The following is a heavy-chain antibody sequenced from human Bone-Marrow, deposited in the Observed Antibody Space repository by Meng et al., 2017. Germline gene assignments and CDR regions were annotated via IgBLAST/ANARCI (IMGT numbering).Heavy chain of an antibody. J-gene: IGHJ2*01. CDR3: ASLYGDSSVWYLDL. CDR1: GGYISSGNHY. CDR2: IYYSGST. D-gene: IGHD4-17*01. Sequence: QVPLQASGPELVKTSQTLSLTCSVSGGYISSGNHYWSWPRQHPGKGLEYIGYIYYSGSTYYNPSLKSRVIISVDTSTNQFSLRLNSVTAADTAVYYCASLYGDSSVWYLDLWGRGTLVTVSS. V-gene: IGHV4-31*03.